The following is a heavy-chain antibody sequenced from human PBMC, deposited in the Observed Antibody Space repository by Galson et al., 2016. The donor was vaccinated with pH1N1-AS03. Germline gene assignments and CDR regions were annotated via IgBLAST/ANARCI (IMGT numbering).Heavy chain of an antibody. CDR1: GYTFTDYN. CDR3: ATDGPRGSLSS. D-gene: IGHD6-6*01. V-gene: IGHV1-69-2*01. J-gene: IGHJ4*02. CDR2: VDPDTSKT. Sequence: VKVSCKVSGYTFTDYNMHWVQQAPGKGLEWMGLVDPDTSKTKYAEKFQGRVSITADTSRDTAYMDLSGLRSADTAIYYCATDGPRGSLSSWGQGTLVTVSS.